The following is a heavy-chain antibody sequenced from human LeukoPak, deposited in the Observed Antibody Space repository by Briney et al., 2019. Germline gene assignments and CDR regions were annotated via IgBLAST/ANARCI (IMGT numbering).Heavy chain of an antibody. Sequence: GGSLILSCAASGFTFSNYAMSWVRQVPGRGLEWVSTISSRGDSTYVADSVKGRFTISRDNSKNSLYLQMNSVRAEDTAVYYCARGQRGYSSGWYGVDYWGQGTLVTVSS. CDR3: ARGQRGYSSGWYGVDY. D-gene: IGHD6-19*01. CDR2: ISSRGDST. V-gene: IGHV3-23*01. CDR1: GFTFSNYA. J-gene: IGHJ4*02.